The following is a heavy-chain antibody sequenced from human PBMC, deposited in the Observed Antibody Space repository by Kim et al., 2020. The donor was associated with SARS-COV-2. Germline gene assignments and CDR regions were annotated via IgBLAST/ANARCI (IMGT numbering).Heavy chain of an antibody. V-gene: IGHV3-33*08. CDR1: GFTFSSYG. CDR3: ARDPIQYYDSSGCTGPAFDS. D-gene: IGHD3-22*01. Sequence: LTCAASGFTFSSYGMHWVRQAPGKGLEWVADIWYDGSNKYYADSVKGRYTISRDNSKNTLYLQMNSLRAEDTAVYYCARDPIQYYDSSGCTGPAFDSWGQGTMVTVSS. J-gene: IGHJ3*02. CDR2: IWYDGSNK.